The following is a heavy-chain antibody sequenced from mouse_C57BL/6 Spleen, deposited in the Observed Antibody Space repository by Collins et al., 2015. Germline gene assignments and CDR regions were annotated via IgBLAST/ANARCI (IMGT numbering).Heavy chain of an antibody. D-gene: IGHD1-1*01. V-gene: IGHV1-69*01. Sequence: QVQLQQPGAELVMPGASVKLSCKASGYTFTSYWMHWVKQRPGQGLEWIGEIDPSDSYTNYNQKFKGKSTLTVDKSSSTAYMQLSSLTPEDSAAYYCARPRHGYYGSTIYYAMDYWGQGTSVTVSS. CDR1: GYTFTSYW. J-gene: IGHJ4*01. CDR2: IDPSDSYT. CDR3: ARPRHGYYGSTIYYAMDY.